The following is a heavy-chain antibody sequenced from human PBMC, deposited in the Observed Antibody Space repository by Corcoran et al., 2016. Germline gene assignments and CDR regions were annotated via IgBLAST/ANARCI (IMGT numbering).Heavy chain of an antibody. V-gene: IGHV1-46*02. D-gene: IGHD6-13*01. CDR2: INPSGGST. CDR3: ARVGPAEGQHLERDAFDI. CDR1: GYTCNRYD. J-gene: IGHJ3*02. Sequence: QVHLVKSGAREKEPGASGKVSGKAAGYTCNRYDMHWVRQAPGQGLEWMGIINPSGGSTSYAQKMQGRVTMTRDASTSTVYMELSSLRDEDTAVYYCARVGPAEGQHLERDAFDIWGQGTMVTVSS.